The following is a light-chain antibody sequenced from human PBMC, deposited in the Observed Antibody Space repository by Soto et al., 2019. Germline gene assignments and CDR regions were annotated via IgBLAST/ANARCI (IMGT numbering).Light chain of an antibody. CDR2: AAG. V-gene: IGKV1-39*01. CDR1: QSISSY. CDR3: HQTYITPLT. J-gene: IGKJ4*01. Sequence: DIQMTQSPSSLSASVGDRVTITCRASQSISSYLNWYQQKPGKAPKLLIYAAGSLQSGVPSRFSGGGSGTDFTLTISRLQPEDFATYFCHQTYITPLTFGGGTKVDIK.